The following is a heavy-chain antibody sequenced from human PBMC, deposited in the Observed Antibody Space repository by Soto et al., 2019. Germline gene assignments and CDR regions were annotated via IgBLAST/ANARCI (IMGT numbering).Heavy chain of an antibody. D-gene: IGHD3-3*01. CDR3: ARDPPRFLEWFQYYYYYYGMDV. CDR2: IIPIFGTA. J-gene: IGHJ6*02. CDR1: GGTFSSYA. Sequence: QVQLVQSGAEVKKPGSSVKVSCKASGGTFSSYAISWVRQAPGQGLEWMGGIIPIFGTANYAQKFQGRVTITADESTSTAYMELSSLRSEDTAVYYCARDPPRFLEWFQYYYYYYGMDVWGQGTTVTVSS. V-gene: IGHV1-69*01.